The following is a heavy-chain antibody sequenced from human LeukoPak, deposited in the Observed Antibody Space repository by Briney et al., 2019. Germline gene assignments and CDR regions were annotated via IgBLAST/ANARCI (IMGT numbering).Heavy chain of an antibody. V-gene: IGHV3-23*01. CDR3: AKGSPAANFREPFDP. D-gene: IGHD2-2*01. CDR2: ISGSGGST. CDR1: GFTFSSYA. J-gene: IGHJ5*02. Sequence: GGSLRLSCAASGFTFSSYAMSCVRQAPGKGLEWVSAISGSGGSTYYADSVKGRFTISRDNSKNTLYLRMKSLRAEDTAVYYCAKGSPAANFREPFDPWGQGTLVTVSS.